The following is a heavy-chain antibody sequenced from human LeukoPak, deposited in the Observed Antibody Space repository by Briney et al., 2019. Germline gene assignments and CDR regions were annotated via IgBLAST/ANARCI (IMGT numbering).Heavy chain of an antibody. CDR3: ARGRAQQQLPYYFDY. Sequence: SETLSLTCTVSGGSISSGDYYWSWIRQPPGKGLEWIGYIYYSGSTYYNPSLKSRVTISVDTSKNQFSLKLSSVTAADTAVYYCARGRAQQQLPYYFDYWGQGTLVTVSS. CDR1: GGSISSGDYY. CDR2: IYYSGST. V-gene: IGHV4-30-4*01. D-gene: IGHD6-13*01. J-gene: IGHJ4*02.